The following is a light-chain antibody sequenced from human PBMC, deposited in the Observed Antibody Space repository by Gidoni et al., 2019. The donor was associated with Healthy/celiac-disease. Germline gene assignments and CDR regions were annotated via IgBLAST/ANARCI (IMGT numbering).Light chain of an antibody. CDR1: QSISSW. J-gene: IGKJ1*01. CDR3: QQYNSDST. V-gene: IGKV1-5*01. Sequence: DIQMTQSPSTLSASVGDRVTITCRASQSISSWLAWYQQKPGKAPKLMIYDASSLESGVPSRFSGSGSGTEFTLTISSLQPDDFATYYCQQYNSDSTFXXXTKVEIK. CDR2: DAS.